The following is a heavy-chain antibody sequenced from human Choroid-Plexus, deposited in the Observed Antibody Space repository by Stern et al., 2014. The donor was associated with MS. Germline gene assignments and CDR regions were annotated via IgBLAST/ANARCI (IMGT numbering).Heavy chain of an antibody. CDR3: AKDRQYLTYFFDH. D-gene: IGHD2/OR15-2a*01. CDR1: GFTLGSCA. CDR2: VAYDGSNK. V-gene: IGHV3-30*18. J-gene: IGHJ5*02. Sequence: VQLVESGGGVVQPGRPLRLSCVASGFTLGSCAMHWVRQAPGTGLEWAAGVAYDGSNKYYADSVKGRFTISRDNSQNTLYMQMSSLRPEDTAVYYCAKDRQYLTYFFDHWGQGSLVTVSS.